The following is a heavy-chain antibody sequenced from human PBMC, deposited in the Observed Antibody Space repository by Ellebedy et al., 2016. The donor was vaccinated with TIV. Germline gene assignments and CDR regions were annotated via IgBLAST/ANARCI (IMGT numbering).Heavy chain of an antibody. CDR2: ITSAGDT. D-gene: IGHD5-24*01. CDR3: ARATSGFDY. CDR1: GFTFSSHD. V-gene: IGHV3-13*01. Sequence: GESLKISCSASGFTFSSHDMHWVRQPTGKGLECVSGITSAGDTYYLGSVKGRFIISRDSAKNSLYLQMNSLRAEDTAVYYCARATSGFDYWGQGALATVSS. J-gene: IGHJ4*02.